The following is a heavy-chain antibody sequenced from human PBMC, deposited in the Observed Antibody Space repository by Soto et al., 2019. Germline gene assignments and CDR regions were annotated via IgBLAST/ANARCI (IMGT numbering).Heavy chain of an antibody. J-gene: IGHJ4*02. CDR2: IFHDGTA. CDR3: ARLVYDTRLNYMYFDF. Sequence: QVKLQESGPGLATPSGTLSLTCAVSGVSLTSGNWWTWVRQSPQRGLEYIGDIFHDGTANYYPSFERRVAMSVDTSRNQFSLKLTSVTAADTAVYFCARLVYDTRLNYMYFDFWGPGTLVTVSS. D-gene: IGHD3-10*01. V-gene: IGHV4-4*02. CDR1: GVSLTSGNW.